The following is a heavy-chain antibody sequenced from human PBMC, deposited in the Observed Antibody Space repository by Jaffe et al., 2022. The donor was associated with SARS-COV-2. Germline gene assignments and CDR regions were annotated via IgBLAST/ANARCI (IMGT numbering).Heavy chain of an antibody. CDR2: IYYSGST. Sequence: QVQLQESGPGLVKPSETLSLICTVSGGSMRSYYWSWIRKPPGKGLEWIAYIYYSGSTNYNPSLKSRVTISVDTSKNQFSLKLSSVTAADTAVYYCARGPFYYGSGSSFDYWGQGTLVTVSS. V-gene: IGHV4-59*01. CDR1: GGSMRSYY. J-gene: IGHJ4*02. D-gene: IGHD3-10*01. CDR3: ARGPFYYGSGSSFDY.